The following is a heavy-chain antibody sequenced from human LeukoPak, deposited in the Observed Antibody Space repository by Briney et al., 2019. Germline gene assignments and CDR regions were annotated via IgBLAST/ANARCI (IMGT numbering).Heavy chain of an antibody. V-gene: IGHV3-23*01. D-gene: IGHD3-3*01. CDR2: ISGSGGST. CDR3: ARMEWGGPFDY. Sequence: GGSLRLSCAASGFTFSSYAMSWVRQAPGKGLEWVSAISGSGGSTYYADSVKGRFTISRDNSKNTLYLQTNSLRAEDTAVYYCARMEWGGPFDYWGQGTLVTVSS. J-gene: IGHJ4*02. CDR1: GFTFSSYA.